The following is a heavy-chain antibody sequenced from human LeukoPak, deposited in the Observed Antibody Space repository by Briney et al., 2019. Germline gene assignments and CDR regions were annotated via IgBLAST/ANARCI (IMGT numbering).Heavy chain of an antibody. V-gene: IGHV3-21*01. CDR3: ARDFIEQLVYGMDV. CDR1: GFTFSSYS. D-gene: IGHD6-6*01. J-gene: IGHJ6*02. Sequence: GGSLRLSCAASGFTFSSYSMNWVRQAPGKGLEWVSSISSSSSYIYYAGSVKGRFTISRDNAKNSLYLQMNSLRAEDTAVYYCARDFIEQLVYGMDVWGQGTTVTVSS. CDR2: ISSSSSYI.